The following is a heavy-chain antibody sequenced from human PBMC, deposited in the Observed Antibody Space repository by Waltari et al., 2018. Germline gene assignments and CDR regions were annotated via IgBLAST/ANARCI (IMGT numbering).Heavy chain of an antibody. CDR2: INPNSGGT. D-gene: IGHD3-3*01. V-gene: IGHV1-2*06. Sequence: QVQLVQSGAEVKKPGASVKVSCKASGYTFTGYYMHWVRQAPGQGLEWMGRINPNSGGTNYAQKFQGRVTMTRDTSISTAYMELSRLRSDDTAVYYCARGAGPNFGVVIAYYMDVWGKGTTVTVSS. CDR1: GYTFTGYY. J-gene: IGHJ6*03. CDR3: ARGAGPNFGVVIAYYMDV.